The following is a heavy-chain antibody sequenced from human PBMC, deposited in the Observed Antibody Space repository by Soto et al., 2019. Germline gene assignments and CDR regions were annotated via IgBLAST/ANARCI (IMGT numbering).Heavy chain of an antibody. D-gene: IGHD6-13*01. CDR2: ISYDGSNK. CDR3: AKPLNRVVAAAGILFDY. CDR1: GFTFSSYG. Sequence: GGSLRLSCAASGFTFSSYGMHWVRQAPGKGLEWVAVISYDGSNKYYADSVKGRFTISRDNSKNTLYLQMNSLRAEDTAVYYCAKPLNRVVAAAGILFDYWGQGTMVTVYS. J-gene: IGHJ4*02. V-gene: IGHV3-30*18.